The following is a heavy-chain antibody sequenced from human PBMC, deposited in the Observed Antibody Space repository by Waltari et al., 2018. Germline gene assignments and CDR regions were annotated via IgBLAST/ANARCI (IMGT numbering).Heavy chain of an antibody. CDR1: GFAFSNSA. Sequence: EVHLLESGGDLVQTGGSLRLSCAASGFAFSNSAMSWVRQAPGKGLEWVSVISTSGGSAKDAESVQGRFTISRDNSKKTLHLQMNSLRVEDTAVYYCAKGTERYGGWAPIFDSWGQGTQVTVSS. CDR3: AKGTERYGGWAPIFDS. V-gene: IGHV3-23*01. D-gene: IGHD6-19*01. CDR2: ISTSGGSA. J-gene: IGHJ4*02.